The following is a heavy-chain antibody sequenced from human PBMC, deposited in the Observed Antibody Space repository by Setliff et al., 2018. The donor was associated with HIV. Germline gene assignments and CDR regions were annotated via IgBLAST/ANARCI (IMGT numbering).Heavy chain of an antibody. CDR3: ARTPEDYDQYFFDR. CDR2: IDHSGAT. V-gene: IGHV4-34*01. D-gene: IGHD3-22*01. CDR1: NGSFSGYY. Sequence: SETLSLTCAVYNGSFSGYYWSWIRQPPGKGLEWIGEIDHSGATNYNPSLNSRVTMSVDTSKNQFSLKLSSVTAADSAVYYCARTPEDYDQYFFDRWGQGTLVT. J-gene: IGHJ4*02.